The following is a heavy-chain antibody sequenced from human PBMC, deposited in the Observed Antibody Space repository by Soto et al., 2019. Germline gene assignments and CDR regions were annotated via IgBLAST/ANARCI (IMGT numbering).Heavy chain of an antibody. J-gene: IGHJ4*02. CDR3: SISNSYGRGDF. V-gene: IGHV1-69*01. CDR2: IIPVFGTT. Sequence: QVQLVQSGAEVKKPGSSVRVSCKASGGTLNSYTISWVRQAPGQGLEWMGGIIPVFGTTEYAQTFQGRVTISADQSTGTAYLDLFSLRSEDTAIYYCSISNSYGRGDFWGQGTLVTVSS. CDR1: GGTLNSYT. D-gene: IGHD4-17*01.